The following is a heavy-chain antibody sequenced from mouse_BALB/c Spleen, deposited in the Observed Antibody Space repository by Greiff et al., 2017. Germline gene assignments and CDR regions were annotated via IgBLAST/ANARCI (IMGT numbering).Heavy chain of an antibody. J-gene: IGHJ4*01. CDR2: ISYSGST. V-gene: IGHV3-2*02. CDR1: GYSITSDYA. CDR3: ARWGYGPHYYAMDY. Sequence: EVQLVESGPGLVKPSQSLSLTCTVTGYSITSDYAWNWIRQFPGNQLEWMGYISYSGSTSYNPSLKSRISITRDTSKNQFFLQLNSVTTEDTATYYCARWGYGPHYYAMDYWGQGTSVTVSS. D-gene: IGHD2-10*02.